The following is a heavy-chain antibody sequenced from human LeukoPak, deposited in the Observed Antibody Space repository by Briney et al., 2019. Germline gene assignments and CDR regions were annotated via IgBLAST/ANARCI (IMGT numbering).Heavy chain of an antibody. J-gene: IGHJ4*02. CDR2: IKQDGSEK. Sequence: GGSLRLSCAASGFTFSSYWMSWVRQAPGKGREGVANIKQDGSEKKYVDSVKGRFTISRDNAKNSLYLQMNSLRAEDTAVYFCTRDGLYYYDSSGYRYFDYWGQGTLVTVSS. V-gene: IGHV3-7*01. CDR1: GFTFSSYW. CDR3: TRDGLYYYDSSGYRYFDY. D-gene: IGHD3-22*01.